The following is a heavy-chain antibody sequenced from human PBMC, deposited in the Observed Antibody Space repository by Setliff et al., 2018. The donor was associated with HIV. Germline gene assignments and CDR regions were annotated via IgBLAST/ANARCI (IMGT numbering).Heavy chain of an antibody. CDR3: VIRSRLGGSSNYFDY. V-gene: IGHV4-39*07. CDR1: GGSIRSSSYY. J-gene: IGHJ4*02. CDR2: IYYSGST. Sequence: SETLSLTCTVSGGSIRSSSYYWGWIRKPPGKGLEWIGSIYYSGSTYYNSSLRSRVTISGDTSKKQFSPKLSSVTAADTAVYYCVIRSRLGGSSNYFDYWGQGTLVTVSS. D-gene: IGHD3-16*01.